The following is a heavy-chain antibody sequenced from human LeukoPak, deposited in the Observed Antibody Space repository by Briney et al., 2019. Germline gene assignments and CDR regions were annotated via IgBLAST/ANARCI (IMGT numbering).Heavy chain of an antibody. D-gene: IGHD3-22*01. V-gene: IGHV4-59*08. Sequence: NPSETLSLTCTVSGGSISSYYWSWIRQPPGKGLEWIGYIYYSGSTNYNPSLKSRVTISVDTSKNQFSLKLSSVTAADTAVYYCARHNRGARYYYDSSGYYNYFDYWGQGTLVTVSS. CDR3: ARHNRGARYYYDSSGYYNYFDY. CDR1: GGSISSYY. CDR2: IYYSGST. J-gene: IGHJ4*02.